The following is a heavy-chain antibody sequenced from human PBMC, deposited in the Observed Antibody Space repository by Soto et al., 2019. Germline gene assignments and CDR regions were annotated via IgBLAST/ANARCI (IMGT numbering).Heavy chain of an antibody. J-gene: IGHJ4*02. CDR3: ASLAYYSGSGRPVFGY. CDR1: GGSISSGGYY. D-gene: IGHD3-10*01. Sequence: QVQLQESGPGLVKPSQTLSLTCTVSGGSISSGGYYWSWIRQHPGKGLEWIGYIYYSGSTYYNPSLKSRVTIAVDTSKNQFSLKLSSVTAADTAVYYCASLAYYSGSGRPVFGYWGQGTLVTVSS. CDR2: IYYSGST. V-gene: IGHV4-31*03.